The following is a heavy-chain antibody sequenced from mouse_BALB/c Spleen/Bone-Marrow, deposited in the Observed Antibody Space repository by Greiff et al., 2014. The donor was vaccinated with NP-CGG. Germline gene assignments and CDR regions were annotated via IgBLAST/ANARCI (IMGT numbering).Heavy chain of an antibody. CDR1: EYEFPSHD. V-gene: IGHV5-2*01. CDR2: INSDGGST. Sequence: EVKLQESGGGLVQPGESLKLSCESNEYEFPSHDMSWVRKAPEKRLEWVAAINSDGGSTYYPDTMERRFIISRDNSKKTLYLQMSSLRSEDTAFYYCARHGDYYGSSLFAYWGQGTLVTVSA. CDR3: ARHGDYYGSSLFAY. D-gene: IGHD1-1*01. J-gene: IGHJ3*01.